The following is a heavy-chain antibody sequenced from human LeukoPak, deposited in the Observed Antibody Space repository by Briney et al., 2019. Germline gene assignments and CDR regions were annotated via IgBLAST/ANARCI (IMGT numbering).Heavy chain of an antibody. CDR3: ARAVGVTAIHNAFDI. CDR2: IYSGGGT. D-gene: IGHD2-21*02. J-gene: IGHJ3*02. CDR1: GFTVSSNY. Sequence: GGSLRLSCAASGFTVSSNYMSWVRQAPGKGLEWVSVIYSGGGTDYADSVKGRFTISIDNSKNTLYLQMNSLRAEDTAVYYCARAVGVTAIHNAFDIWGQGTMVTVSS. V-gene: IGHV3-66*02.